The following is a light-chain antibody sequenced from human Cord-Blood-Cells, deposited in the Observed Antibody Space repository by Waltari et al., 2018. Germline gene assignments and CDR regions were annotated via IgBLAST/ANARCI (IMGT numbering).Light chain of an antibody. Sequence: QAVLTQPSSLSASPGASASLTCTLRSGINVGTYRIYWYQQKPGSPPQYLLRYKSDSDKQQGSGVPSRFSGSKDASANVWILLISGLESEDEADYYCMIWHSSAWVFGGGTKLTVL. CDR3: MIWHSSAWV. CDR2: YKSDSDK. V-gene: IGLV5-45*02. CDR1: SGINVGTYR. J-gene: IGLJ3*02.